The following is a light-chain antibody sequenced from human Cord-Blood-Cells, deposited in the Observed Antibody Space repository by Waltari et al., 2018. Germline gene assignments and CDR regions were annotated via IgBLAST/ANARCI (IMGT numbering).Light chain of an antibody. Sequence: QSALTPPHSASGSPGQSVTISCTGTSSDVGGYNSFSWYQQHPGKAPKLMIYAVSTRPSGVPDRFSGSKSGNTASLTVSGLQAEDEADYYCSSYAGSNNLVFGGGTKLTVL. CDR1: SSDVGGYNS. CDR2: AVS. J-gene: IGLJ3*02. V-gene: IGLV2-8*01. CDR3: SSYAGSNNLV.